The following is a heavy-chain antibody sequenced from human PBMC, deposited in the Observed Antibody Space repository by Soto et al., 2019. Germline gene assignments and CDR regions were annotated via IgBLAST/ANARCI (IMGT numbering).Heavy chain of an antibody. J-gene: IGHJ6*02. CDR2: ISWNSARI. CDR1: GFTFDDYA. Sequence: EVQPVESGGGLVQPGRSLRLSYGASGFTFDDYAMHWVAQAPGEGLEWVPGISWNSARIDYADSVKGRFTISRDNAKNSLYLQMNSLTAEDTALYYCAKDFLFGETSYYYGMDVWGQGTTVTVTS. V-gene: IGHV3-9*01. D-gene: IGHD3-10*01. CDR3: AKDFLFGETSYYYGMDV.